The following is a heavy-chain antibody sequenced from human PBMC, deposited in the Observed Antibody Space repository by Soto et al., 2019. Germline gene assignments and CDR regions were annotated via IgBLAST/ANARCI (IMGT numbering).Heavy chain of an antibody. CDR3: ATLSLWGYYGSGSYFDY. Sequence: ASVKVSCKASGYTFTSYAMHWVRQAPGQRPEWMGWINAGNGNTKYSQKFQGRVTITRDTSASTAYMELSSLRSEDTAVYYCATLSLWGYYGSGSYFDYWGQGTLVTVSS. D-gene: IGHD3-10*01. CDR1: GYTFTSYA. CDR2: INAGNGNT. V-gene: IGHV1-3*01. J-gene: IGHJ4*02.